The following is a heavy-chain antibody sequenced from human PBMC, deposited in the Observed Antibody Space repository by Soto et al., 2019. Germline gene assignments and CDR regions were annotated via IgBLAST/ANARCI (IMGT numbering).Heavy chain of an antibody. D-gene: IGHD5-12*01. V-gene: IGHV3-21*01. J-gene: IGHJ4*02. CDR2: ISSSSSYI. CDR3: ARVALRGFDGYDYRCY. Sequence: GGSLRLSCAASGFTFSSYSINWVRQAPGKGLEWVSSISSSSSYIYYADSVKGRFTISRDNAKNSLYLQMNSLRAEDTAVYYCARVALRGFDGYDYRCYWGQGTLVTV. CDR1: GFTFSSYS.